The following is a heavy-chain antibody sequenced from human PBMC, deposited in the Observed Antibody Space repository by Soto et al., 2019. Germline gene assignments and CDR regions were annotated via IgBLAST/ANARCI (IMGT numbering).Heavy chain of an antibody. V-gene: IGHV4-34*01. CDR1: NGSVSGYY. D-gene: IGHD2-15*01. CDR3: ARWWKFSANFDY. J-gene: IGHJ4*02. Sequence: QVQLHQWGAGLLKPSETLSLTCAVYNGSVSGYYWSWIRQPPGKGLGWIGEINHSGRTNYNPSLKSRVTISIDTSKNQFSLEVRSVTAADTAVYYCARWWKFSANFDYWGQGALVTVST. CDR2: INHSGRT.